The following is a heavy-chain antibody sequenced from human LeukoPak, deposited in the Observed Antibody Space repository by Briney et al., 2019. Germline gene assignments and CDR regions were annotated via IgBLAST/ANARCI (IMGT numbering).Heavy chain of an antibody. D-gene: IGHD6-19*01. CDR3: ARSWLPVGGSGYNSGGHQNELTGDHGYFDY. V-gene: IGHV4-34*01. Sequence: PSETLSLTCAVYGGSFSGYYWSWIRQPPGKGLEWIGEINHSGSTNYNPSLKSRVTISVDTSKNQFSLKLSSVTAADTAVYYCARSWLPVGGSGYNSGGHQNELTGDHGYFDYWGQGTLVTISS. CDR2: INHSGST. J-gene: IGHJ4*02. CDR1: GGSFSGYY.